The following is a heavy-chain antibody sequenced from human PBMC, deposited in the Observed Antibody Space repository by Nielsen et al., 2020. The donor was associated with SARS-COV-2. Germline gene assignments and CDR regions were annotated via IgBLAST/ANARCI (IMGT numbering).Heavy chain of an antibody. V-gene: IGHV3-49*03. CDR2: IRSKAYGGTT. CDR3: TRQKYSSSWYLGY. Sequence: GESLKISCTASGFTFGDYAMSWFCQAPGKGLEWVGFIRSKAYGGTTEYAASVKGRFTISRDDSKSIAYLQMNSLKTEDTAVYYCTRQKYSSSWYLGYWGQGTLVTVSS. J-gene: IGHJ4*02. D-gene: IGHD6-13*01. CDR1: GFTFGDYA.